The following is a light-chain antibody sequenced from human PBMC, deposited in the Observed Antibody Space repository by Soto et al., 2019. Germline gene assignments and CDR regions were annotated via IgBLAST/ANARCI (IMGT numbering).Light chain of an antibody. V-gene: IGLV8-61*01. Sequence: QTVVTQEPSFSVSPGGTVTLTCGLTSGSVSTTYYPSWYQQTPGQAPRTLIYSTNIRSSGVPDRFSGSILVNKAALTITGXXXXDESDYHCMLYMGGGLVVFGGGTKLTVL. J-gene: IGLJ2*01. CDR1: SGSVSTTYY. CDR2: STN. CDR3: MLYMGGGLVV.